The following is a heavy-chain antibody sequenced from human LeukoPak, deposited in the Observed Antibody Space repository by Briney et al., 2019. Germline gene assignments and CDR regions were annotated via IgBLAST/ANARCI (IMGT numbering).Heavy chain of an antibody. Sequence: TSETLSLTCAVYGGSFSGYYWSWIRQPPGKGLEWIGEINHSGSTYYNPSLKSRVTISLDTSKNRFSLKLSSVTAADTAVFYCARGVAVAGTGLGYFDYWGQGTLVTVSS. CDR2: INHSGST. D-gene: IGHD6-19*01. J-gene: IGHJ4*02. V-gene: IGHV4-34*01. CDR1: GGSFSGYY. CDR3: ARGVAVAGTGLGYFDY.